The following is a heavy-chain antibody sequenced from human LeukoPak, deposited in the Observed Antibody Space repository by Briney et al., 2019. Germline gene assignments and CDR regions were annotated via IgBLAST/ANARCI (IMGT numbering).Heavy chain of an antibody. Sequence: GGSLRLSCAASGFTFSRYSMNWVSQAPGKRLEWVSCISGSSSYIYYADSVKGRFTISRDNAKNSLYLQMNSLRAEDTALYYCARGYRYYYMDVWGKGTTVTVSS. CDR1: GFTFSRYS. CDR2: ISGSSSYI. CDR3: ARGYRYYYMDV. V-gene: IGHV3-21*04. J-gene: IGHJ6*03. D-gene: IGHD5-18*01.